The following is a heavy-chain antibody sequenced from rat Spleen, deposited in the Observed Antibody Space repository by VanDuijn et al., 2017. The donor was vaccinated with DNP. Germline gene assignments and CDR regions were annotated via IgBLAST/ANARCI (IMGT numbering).Heavy chain of an antibody. V-gene: IGHV5-25*01. J-gene: IGHJ2*01. Sequence: EVQLVESGGGLVQPGRSMKLSCSALGFSFSNYYMAWVRQAPTKGLEWVASISAGGGTTYYRDSVKGRFTSSRDNAKSTLYLQMDSLRSEDTATYYCARELHPRDYFDYWGQGVMVTVSS. CDR2: ISAGGGTT. CDR3: ARELHPRDYFDY. CDR1: GFSFSNYY. D-gene: IGHD1-8*01.